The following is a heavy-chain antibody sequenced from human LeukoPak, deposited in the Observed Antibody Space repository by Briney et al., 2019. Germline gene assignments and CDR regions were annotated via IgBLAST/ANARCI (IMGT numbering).Heavy chain of an antibody. CDR2: ISGSGGST. CDR3: AKVVYYDSSGYPLGYFDY. Sequence: PGGSLRLSCAASGFTFSSYAMSWVRQAPGKGLEWVSAISGSGGSTYYADSVKGRFTISRDNSKNTLYLQMNSLRAEDTAVYYCAKVVYYDSSGYPLGYFDYWGQGTLVTVSS. J-gene: IGHJ4*02. CDR1: GFTFSSYA. D-gene: IGHD3-22*01. V-gene: IGHV3-23*01.